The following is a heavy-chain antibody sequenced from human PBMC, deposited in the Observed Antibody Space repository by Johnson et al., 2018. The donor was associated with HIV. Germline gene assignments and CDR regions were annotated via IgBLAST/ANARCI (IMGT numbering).Heavy chain of an antibody. D-gene: IGHD2-15*01. Sequence: VLLVESGGGVVQPGRSLRLSCAASGFTVSSNYMSWVRQTPGKGLEWVSVIYSGGSTYYADSVKGRFTISSDNAKNSLYLQMYSLRVEDPALYYCAKDIILGSWATGDGAFDIWGQGTMVTVSS. V-gene: IGHV3-66*02. CDR3: AKDIILGSWATGDGAFDI. J-gene: IGHJ3*02. CDR2: IYSGGST. CDR1: GFTVSSNY.